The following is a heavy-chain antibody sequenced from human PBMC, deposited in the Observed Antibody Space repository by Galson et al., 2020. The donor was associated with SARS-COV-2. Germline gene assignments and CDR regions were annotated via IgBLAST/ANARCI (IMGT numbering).Heavy chain of an antibody. J-gene: IGHJ4*02. CDR3: ARQMWAWKLDY. D-gene: IGHD1-1*01. V-gene: IGHV4-59*08. CDR2: IFYTGIT. CDR1: GGSMKNAY. Sequence: SETLSLTCHVSGGSMKNAYWAWLRQTPRKGLEWIGYIFYTGITFYNPAHKSRLTISADMSKSQFPLRLTSVTAADTAVYYCARQMWAWKLDYWGQGMLVTVSS.